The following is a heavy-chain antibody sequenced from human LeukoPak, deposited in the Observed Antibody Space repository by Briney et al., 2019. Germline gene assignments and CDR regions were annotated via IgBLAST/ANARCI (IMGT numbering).Heavy chain of an antibody. CDR2: IYYSGST. V-gene: IGHV4-39*01. D-gene: IGHD3-22*01. CDR3: ARQYYYDSSGTNWFDP. Sequence: PSETLSLTCTVSGGSISSYYWGWIRQPPGKGLEWIGSIYYSGSTYYNPSLKSRVTISVDTSKNQFSLKLSSVTAADTAVYYCARQYYYDSSGTNWFDPWGQGTLVTVSS. J-gene: IGHJ5*02. CDR1: GGSISSYY.